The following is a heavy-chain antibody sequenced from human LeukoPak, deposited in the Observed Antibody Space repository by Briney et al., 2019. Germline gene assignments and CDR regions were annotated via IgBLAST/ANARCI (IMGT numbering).Heavy chain of an antibody. Sequence: GGSLRLSCAASGFTFSSYSMNWVRQAPGKGLEWVSYISSSSSTIYYADSVKGRFTISRDNAKNSLYLQMNSLRAEDTAVYYCARDLSIAARPDYFDYWGQGTLVTVSS. V-gene: IGHV3-48*01. J-gene: IGHJ4*02. D-gene: IGHD6-6*01. CDR2: ISSSSSTI. CDR3: ARDLSIAARPDYFDY. CDR1: GFTFSSYS.